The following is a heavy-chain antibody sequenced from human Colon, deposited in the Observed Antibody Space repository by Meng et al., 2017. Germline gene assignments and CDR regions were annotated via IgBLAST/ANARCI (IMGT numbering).Heavy chain of an antibody. CDR1: GYTFTGYY. Sequence: ASVKVSCKASGYTFTGYYMHWVRQAPGQGLEWMGRINPNSGGTNYAQKFQGRVTMTRDTSISTAYMELSRLRADDTAEYYCARDGSIYYDSRSYYFWNWGQGTMVTVSS. CDR2: INPNSGGT. D-gene: IGHD3-22*01. V-gene: IGHV1-2*06. J-gene: IGHJ4*02. CDR3: ARDGSIYYDSRSYYFWN.